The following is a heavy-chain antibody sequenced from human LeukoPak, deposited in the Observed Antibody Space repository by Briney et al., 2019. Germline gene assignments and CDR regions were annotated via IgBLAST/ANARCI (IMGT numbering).Heavy chain of an antibody. Sequence: ASVKVSCKASGYTFTSYGISWVRQTPGQGLEWMGWISAYNGNTNYAQKLQGRVTMTTDTSTSTAYMKLRSLRSDNTAVYYCARDKVRSSGWYEDVDYWGQGTLVTVSS. CDR1: GYTFTSYG. CDR2: ISAYNGNT. J-gene: IGHJ4*02. CDR3: ARDKVRSSGWYEDVDY. V-gene: IGHV1-18*01. D-gene: IGHD6-19*01.